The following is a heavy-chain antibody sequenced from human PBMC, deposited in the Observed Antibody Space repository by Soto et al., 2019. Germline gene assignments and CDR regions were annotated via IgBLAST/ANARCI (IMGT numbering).Heavy chain of an antibody. D-gene: IGHD5-18*01. CDR1: GGSISSGGYY. J-gene: IGHJ4*02. CDR2: IYYSGST. V-gene: IGHV4-31*03. Sequence: SETLSLTCTVSGGSISSGGYYWSWIRQHPGKGLEWIGYIYYSGSTYYNPSLKSRVTISVDTSKNQFSLKLSSVTAADTAVYYCASNRRPDTAMAYWGQGTLVTVSS. CDR3: ASNRRPDTAMAY.